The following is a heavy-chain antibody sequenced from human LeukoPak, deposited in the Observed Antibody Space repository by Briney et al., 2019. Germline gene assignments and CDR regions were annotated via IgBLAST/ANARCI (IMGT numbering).Heavy chain of an antibody. V-gene: IGHV1-69*13. CDR1: GYTFTSYY. CDR3: ARDQVPYDSTHYGGDY. J-gene: IGHJ4*02. CDR2: IIPIFGTA. D-gene: IGHD3-22*01. Sequence: GASVKVSCKASGYTFTSYYMHWVRQAPGQGLEWMGGIIPIFGTANYAQKFQGRVTITADESTSTAYMELSSLRSEDTAVYYCARDQVPYDSTHYGGDYWGQGTLVTVSS.